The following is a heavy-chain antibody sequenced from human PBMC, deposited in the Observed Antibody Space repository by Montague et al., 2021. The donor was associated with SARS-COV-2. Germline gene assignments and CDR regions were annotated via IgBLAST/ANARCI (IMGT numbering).Heavy chain of an antibody. V-gene: IGHV4-59*01. D-gene: IGHD3-3*01. J-gene: IGHJ3*02. Sequence: SETLSLTCSVSGGSISSYHWSWIRQPPGKGLEWIGYIYHSGSTNYNPSLKSRVTISVDTSKNQFSLKLSSVTAADTAVYYCARVRRNYDFWSGFYDDFDNWGQGTMVTVSS. CDR2: IYHSGST. CDR1: GGSISSYH. CDR3: ARVRRNYDFWSGFYDDFDN.